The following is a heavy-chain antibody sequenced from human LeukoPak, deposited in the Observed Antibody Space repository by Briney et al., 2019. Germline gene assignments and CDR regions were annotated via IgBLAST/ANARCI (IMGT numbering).Heavy chain of an antibody. D-gene: IGHD3-16*01. J-gene: IGHJ5*02. CDR3: ARTSHESVLYWSDP. V-gene: IGHV1-18*01. Sequence: GASVEVSCEASGYTFTTYGIGWVRQAPGQGLEWMGWISGYNGNTNYAQKFQGRVTMTTDTSTSTAYMELRSLRSDDTAVYYCARTSHESVLYWSDPWGQGTLVNVSS. CDR2: ISGYNGNT. CDR1: GYTFTTYG.